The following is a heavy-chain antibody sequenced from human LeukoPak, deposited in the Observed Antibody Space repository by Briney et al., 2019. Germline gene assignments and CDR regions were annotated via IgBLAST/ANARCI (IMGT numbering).Heavy chain of an antibody. J-gene: IGHJ4*02. CDR1: GFTFSDYW. V-gene: IGHV3-74*01. CDR2: LNGDGSST. Sequence: PGGSLRLSCAASGFTFSDYWMHWVRQAPGKGLVWVSRLNGDGSSTNYADSVKGRFTISRDNAKNTLYLKMNSLRAEDTAVYYCARGPYGPDYWGQGTLVTVSS. CDR3: ARGPYGPDY. D-gene: IGHD3-10*01.